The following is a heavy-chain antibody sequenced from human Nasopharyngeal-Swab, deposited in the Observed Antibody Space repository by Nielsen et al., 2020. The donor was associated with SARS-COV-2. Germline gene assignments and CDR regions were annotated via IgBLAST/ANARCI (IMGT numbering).Heavy chain of an antibody. Sequence: SETLSLTCTVSGGSISSYYWSWIRQPPGKGLEWIGYIYYSGSTNYNPSLKSRVTISVDTSKNQFSLKLSSVTAADTVVYYCARGGYNSYYYYYYYMDVWGKGTTVTVSS. CDR2: IYYSGST. D-gene: IGHD1-1*01. V-gene: IGHV4-59*01. J-gene: IGHJ6*03. CDR3: ARGGYNSYYYYYYYMDV. CDR1: GGSISSYY.